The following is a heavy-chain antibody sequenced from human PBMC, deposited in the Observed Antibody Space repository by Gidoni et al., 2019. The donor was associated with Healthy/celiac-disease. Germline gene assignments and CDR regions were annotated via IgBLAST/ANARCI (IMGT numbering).Heavy chain of an antibody. J-gene: IGHJ4*02. CDR3: AKGEVGDGYNFDY. CDR2: ISGSGGST. D-gene: IGHD1-26*01. Sequence: EVQLLESGGGLVQPGGSLRLSCSASGFTFSSYAMSWVRQAPGKGLEWVSAISGSGGSTYYTDSVKGRFTISRDNSKNTLYLQMNSLRAEDTAVYYCAKGEVGDGYNFDYWGQGTLVTVSS. V-gene: IGHV3-23*01. CDR1: GFTFSSYA.